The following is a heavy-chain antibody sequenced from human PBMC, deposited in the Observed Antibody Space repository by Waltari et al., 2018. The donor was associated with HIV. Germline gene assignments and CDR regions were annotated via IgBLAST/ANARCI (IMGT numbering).Heavy chain of an antibody. J-gene: IGHJ3*02. D-gene: IGHD3-22*01. CDR2: IIPIFGTA. V-gene: IGHV1-69*01. CDR1: GGTFSSYG. CDR3: ARVYYDSSGYGAFDI. Sequence: VQLVQSGAEVKKPGSSVKVSCKTFGGTFSSYGISWVRQAPGQGLEWMGGIIPIFGTANYAQKFQGRVTITADESTSTAYMELTSLRSEDTAVYYCARVYYDSSGYGAFDIWGQGTMVTVSS.